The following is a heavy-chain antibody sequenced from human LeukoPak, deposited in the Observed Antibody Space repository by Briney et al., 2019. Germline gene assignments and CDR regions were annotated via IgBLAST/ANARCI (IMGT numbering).Heavy chain of an antibody. CDR1: GFTFGNSW. CDR3: IVVVEPPDSDGFDV. V-gene: IGHV3-74*01. CDR2: INADGSTT. D-gene: IGHD1-14*01. J-gene: IGHJ3*01. Sequence: QTGGSLRLSCAASGFTFGNSWVHWVRQAPGKGLVWVSLINADGSTTSYADSVKGRFTISRDNARNTLSLEMNSLTIEDTAVYYCIVVVEPPDSDGFDVWGQGTMITVPS.